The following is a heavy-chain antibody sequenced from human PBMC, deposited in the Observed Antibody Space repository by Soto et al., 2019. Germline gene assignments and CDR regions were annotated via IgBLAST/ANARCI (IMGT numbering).Heavy chain of an antibody. Sequence: QVQLVPSGAEVKKPGSSVKVSCKASGGTFSRNAISWVRQAPGQGLEWMGGIIPIFGTANYAQKFQGRVTITADESTTTAYMELSSLRSEDTAVYYCAMAPYYYGSGSYRNNFDYWGQGTLVTVSS. CDR2: IIPIFGTA. J-gene: IGHJ4*02. CDR3: AMAPYYYGSGSYRNNFDY. CDR1: GGTFSRNA. V-gene: IGHV1-69*01. D-gene: IGHD3-10*01.